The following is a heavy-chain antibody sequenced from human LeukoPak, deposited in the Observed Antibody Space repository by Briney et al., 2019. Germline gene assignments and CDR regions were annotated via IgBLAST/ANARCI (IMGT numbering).Heavy chain of an antibody. V-gene: IGHV3-64D*09. D-gene: IGHD6-25*01. CDR3: AKASVSSDWPIDY. Sequence: PGGSLRLSCSASGFVFSSFAMHWVRQAPGKGLDSVSSVSNHGGITYYADSVKGRFTISRDNSKNTLYLQMSSLRAEDTAQYFCAKASVSSDWPIDYWGQGTLVTVSS. J-gene: IGHJ4*02. CDR2: VSNHGGIT. CDR1: GFVFSSFA.